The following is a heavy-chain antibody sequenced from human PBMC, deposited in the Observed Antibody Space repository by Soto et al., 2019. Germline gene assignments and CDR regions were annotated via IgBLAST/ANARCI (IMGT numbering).Heavy chain of an antibody. CDR2: IYYSGST. V-gene: IGHV4-30-4*01. CDR3: ARFVTVYYYYGMDV. CDR1: GGSISSGDYY. Sequence: KASETLSLTCTVSGGSISSGDYYWSWIRQPPGKGLEWIGYIYYSGSTYYNPSLKSRVTISVDTSKNQFSLKLSSVTAADTAVYYCARFVTVYYYYGMDVWGQGTTVTVSS. D-gene: IGHD4-17*01. J-gene: IGHJ6*02.